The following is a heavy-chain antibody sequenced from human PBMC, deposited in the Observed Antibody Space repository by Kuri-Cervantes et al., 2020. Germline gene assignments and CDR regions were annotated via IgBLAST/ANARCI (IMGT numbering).Heavy chain of an antibody. CDR1: GVTFSSYA. V-gene: IGHV3-23*01. J-gene: IGHJ6*03. D-gene: IGHD3-10*01. CDR2: ISGSGGST. Sequence: GGSLRLSCAASGVTFSSYAMSWVRQAPGKGLEWVSAISGSGGSTYYADSVKGRFTISRDNSKNTLYLQMNSLRAEDTAVYYCAREGVTIGDGPEYYYYMDVWGKGTTVTVSS. CDR3: AREGVTIGDGPEYYYYMDV.